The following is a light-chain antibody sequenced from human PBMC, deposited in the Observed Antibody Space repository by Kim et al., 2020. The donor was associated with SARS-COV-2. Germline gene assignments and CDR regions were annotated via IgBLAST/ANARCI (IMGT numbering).Light chain of an antibody. CDR2: GAS. J-gene: IGKJ2*01. CDR3: QQYGSSPPFT. V-gene: IGKV3-20*01. Sequence: SPGERATLSCRASQSVTTNFLAWYQQKPGQAPRLLIYGASSRATGIPDRFSGSGSGTDFTLTISRLEPEDFAAYYCQQYGSSPPFTFGQGTKLEIK. CDR1: QSVTTNF.